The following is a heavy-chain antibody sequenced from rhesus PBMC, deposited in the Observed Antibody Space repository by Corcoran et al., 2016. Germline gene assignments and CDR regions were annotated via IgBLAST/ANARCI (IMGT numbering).Heavy chain of an antibody. J-gene: IGHJ5-2*02. CDR1: GYTFTDYY. V-gene: IGHV1-111*02. D-gene: IGHD3-22*01. CDR2: VAPEDGEA. Sequence: EVQLVQSGAEVKKPGASVQIYCKASGYTFTDYYRHRVRQAAGKGLEWRGRVAPEDGEAIHAQKFQDRVTIAADTSTDTAYMELSSLRSENTSVYYCATELLDYNSFDVWSRAVLVTVSS. CDR3: ATELLDYNSFDV.